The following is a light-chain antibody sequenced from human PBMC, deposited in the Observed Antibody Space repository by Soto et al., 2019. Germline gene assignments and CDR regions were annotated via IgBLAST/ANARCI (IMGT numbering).Light chain of an antibody. J-gene: IGKJ1*01. CDR3: VPYYTLWR. Sequence: ATLYCKTSQIVLYSSNNKNYLAWYQQKPGQPPKLLIYWASTRKSGVPDRFSGSGSGTDFTLTFSSLQADDVPVYCCVPYYTLWRFAEGTKVDIK. CDR2: WAS. CDR1: QIVLYSSNNKNY. V-gene: IGKV4-1*01.